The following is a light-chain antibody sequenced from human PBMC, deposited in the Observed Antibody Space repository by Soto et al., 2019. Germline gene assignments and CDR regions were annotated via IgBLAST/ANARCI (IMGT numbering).Light chain of an antibody. J-gene: IGLJ2*01. Sequence: QSALTQPPSASASPGQSVTISCTGTSSDVGGYDYVSWYQQHPGTAPKLMIYEVTKRPSGVPDRFSGSKSGNTASLTVSGLQAEDEADYFCSSYAGSNNLVFGGGTKVTVL. CDR1: SSDVGGYDY. CDR3: SSYAGSNNLV. V-gene: IGLV2-8*01. CDR2: EVT.